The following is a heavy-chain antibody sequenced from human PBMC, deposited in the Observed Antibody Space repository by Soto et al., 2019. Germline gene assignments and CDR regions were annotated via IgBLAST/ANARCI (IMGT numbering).Heavy chain of an antibody. Sequence: SQTLSLTCAISGDSVSSNSAAWNWIRQSPSRGLEWLGRTYYRSKWYNDYAVSVKSRITINPDTSKNQFSLQLNSVTPEETAVYPCERVVYSGYDFDYWGHGTLVTVSS. CDR3: ERVVYSGYDFDY. CDR2: TYYRSKWYN. CDR1: GDSVSSNSAA. V-gene: IGHV6-1*01. D-gene: IGHD5-12*01. J-gene: IGHJ4*01.